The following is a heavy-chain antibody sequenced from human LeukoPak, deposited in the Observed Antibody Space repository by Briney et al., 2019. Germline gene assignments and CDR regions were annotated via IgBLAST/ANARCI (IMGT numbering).Heavy chain of an antibody. V-gene: IGHV4-39*07. CDR2: INHSGST. J-gene: IGHJ5*02. CDR3: ARRPLSLWFGELPSRRGNWFDP. CDR1: GGSISSGSYY. D-gene: IGHD3-10*01. Sequence: SQTLSLTCTVSGGSISSGSYYWSWIRQPPGKGLEWIGEINHSGSTNYNPSLKSRVTISVDTSKNQFSLKLSSVTAADTAVYYCARRPLSLWFGELPSRRGNWFDPWGQGTLVTVSS.